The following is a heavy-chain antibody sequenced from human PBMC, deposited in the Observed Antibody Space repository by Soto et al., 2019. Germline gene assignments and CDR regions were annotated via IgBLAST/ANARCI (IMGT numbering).Heavy chain of an antibody. CDR2: IYSGGST. Sequence: EVQLVESGGDLVQPGGSLRLSCAASGITVNNNYMSWVRQAPGKGLEWVSVIYSGGSTGYADSVKGRFTISRDNPKNTVYLQMNGLRAEDTAVYYCATDVGVWGRGTTVTVSS. CDR1: GITVNNNY. CDR3: ATDVGV. V-gene: IGHV3-66*01. J-gene: IGHJ6*04.